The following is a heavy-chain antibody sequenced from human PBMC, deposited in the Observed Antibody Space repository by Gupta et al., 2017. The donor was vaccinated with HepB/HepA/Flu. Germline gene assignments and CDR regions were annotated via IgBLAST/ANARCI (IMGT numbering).Heavy chain of an antibody. CDR3: VLSPRSGVVAAYTDY. CDR2: INHSGST. V-gene: IGHV4-34*01. Sequence: QVQLQQWGAGLLKPSETLSLTCAVHGGSFSGYYWSWIRQPPGKGLEWIGEINHSGSTNYNPSLKSRVTISVDTSKNQFSLKLSSVTAADTAVYYCVLSPRSGVVAAYTDYWGQGTLVTVS. D-gene: IGHD2-15*01. CDR1: GGSFSGYY. J-gene: IGHJ4*02.